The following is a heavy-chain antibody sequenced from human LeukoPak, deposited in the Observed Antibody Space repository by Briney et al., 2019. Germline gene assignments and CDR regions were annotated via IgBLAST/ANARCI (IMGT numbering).Heavy chain of an antibody. V-gene: IGHV3-49*04. Sequence: GGSLRLSCTASGFTFGDYSMSWVRQAPGKGLEWVGFIRSKAYGGTTAYAASVKGRFVISRDDSKSIAYLQMNSLRTEDTALYYCTRLYFYGSGDFSRFDPWGQGTLVTVSS. CDR2: IRSKAYGGTT. D-gene: IGHD3-10*01. CDR1: GFTFGDYS. J-gene: IGHJ5*02. CDR3: TRLYFYGSGDFSRFDP.